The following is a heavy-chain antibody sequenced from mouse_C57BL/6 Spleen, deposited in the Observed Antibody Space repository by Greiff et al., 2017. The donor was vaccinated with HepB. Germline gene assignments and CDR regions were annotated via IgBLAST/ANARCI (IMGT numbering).Heavy chain of an antibody. CDR1: GFTFSSYG. Sequence: EVQVVESGGDLVKPGGSLKLSCAASGFTFSSYGMSWVRQTPDKRLEWVATISSGGSYTYYPDSVKGRFTISRDNAKNTLYLQMSSLKSEDTAMYYCARHLDGYYAMDYWGQRTSVTVSS. J-gene: IGHJ4*01. V-gene: IGHV5-6*01. CDR2: ISSGGSYT. CDR3: ARHLDGYYAMDY. D-gene: IGHD2-3*01.